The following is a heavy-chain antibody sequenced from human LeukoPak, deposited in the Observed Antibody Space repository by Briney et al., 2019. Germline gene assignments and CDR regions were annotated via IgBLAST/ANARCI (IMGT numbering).Heavy chain of an antibody. Sequence: SETLSLTCTVSGGSISSSSYYWGWIRQPPGKGLEWIGSIYYSGSTYYNPSLKSRVTISVDTSKNQFSLKLSSVTAADTAVYYCARDTRGIAARPRYFDYWGQGTLVTVSS. CDR2: IYYSGST. CDR1: GGSISSSSYY. D-gene: IGHD6-6*01. CDR3: ARDTRGIAARPRYFDY. J-gene: IGHJ4*02. V-gene: IGHV4-39*07.